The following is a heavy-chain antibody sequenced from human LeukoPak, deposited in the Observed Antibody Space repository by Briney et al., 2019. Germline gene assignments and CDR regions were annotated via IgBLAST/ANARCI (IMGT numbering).Heavy chain of an antibody. CDR3: ARATYGSGSYFIY. D-gene: IGHD3-10*01. Sequence: ASVKVSCKASGYIFTDYYMHWVRQAPGQELGWMGRINPNSGGTNYAQKFQGRVTMTRDTSISTAYTELSSLRSEDTATYYCARATYGSGSYFIYWGQGTLVTVSS. CDR1: GYIFTDYY. J-gene: IGHJ4*02. V-gene: IGHV1/OR15-1*01. CDR2: INPNSGGT.